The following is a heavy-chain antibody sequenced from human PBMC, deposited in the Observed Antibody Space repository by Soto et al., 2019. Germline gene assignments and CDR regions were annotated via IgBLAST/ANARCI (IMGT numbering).Heavy chain of an antibody. CDR1: GGSISSYY. D-gene: IGHD2-15*01. J-gene: IGHJ5*02. V-gene: IGHV4-59*01. CDR3: ARLPWAEYGGIFAT. Sequence: QVQLQESGPGLVKPSETLSLTCTVSGGSISSYYWSWIRQPPGKGLEWIGYIYYSGSTNYNPSLKMRVTITVDTLKNQFSLKLSSVTAADTAVYYCARLPWAEYGGIFATGGQGTLVTVSS. CDR2: IYYSGST.